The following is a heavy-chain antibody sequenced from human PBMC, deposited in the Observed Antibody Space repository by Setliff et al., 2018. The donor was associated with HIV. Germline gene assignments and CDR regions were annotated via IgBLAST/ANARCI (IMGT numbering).Heavy chain of an antibody. CDR3: AKPRLYIAVAGTFPY. CDR1: GFTVSGSY. Sequence: GGSLRLSCAASGFTVSGSYMSWVRQAPGKGLEWVSTIYSDGSTYHADSVKGRFTLSRDNSKNTLYLQMNSLTPEDTAVYYWAKPRLYIAVAGTFPYWGQGTLVTVSS. V-gene: IGHV3-66*02. J-gene: IGHJ4*02. CDR2: IYSDGST. D-gene: IGHD6-19*01.